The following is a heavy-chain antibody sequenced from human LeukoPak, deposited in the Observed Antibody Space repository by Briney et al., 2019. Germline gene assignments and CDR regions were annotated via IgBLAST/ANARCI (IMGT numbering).Heavy chain of an antibody. Sequence: GGSLRLSCAASGFTFSSYGLSWVRQAPGKGLEWVSAISGSHSSTYYADSVKGRFTISRDNSKNTLYLQMNSLRAEDTAVYYCAKDDAFDIWGQGTMVTVSS. CDR1: GFTFSSYG. J-gene: IGHJ3*02. CDR2: ISGSHSST. CDR3: AKDDAFDI. V-gene: IGHV3-23*01.